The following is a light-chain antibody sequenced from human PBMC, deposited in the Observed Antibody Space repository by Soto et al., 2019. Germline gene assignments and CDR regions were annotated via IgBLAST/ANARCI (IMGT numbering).Light chain of an antibody. CDR1: QTISSW. CDR2: KAS. V-gene: IGKV1-5*03. Sequence: DIQMTQSPSTLSGSVGDRVTITCRASQTISSWLAWYQQKQGKALKLLSSKASTLQSGVPSRFSGSGSGTEFTLTFSSLQPDDFATYYCQHYNSYSEAFGQGTKVEL. J-gene: IGKJ1*01. CDR3: QHYNSYSEA.